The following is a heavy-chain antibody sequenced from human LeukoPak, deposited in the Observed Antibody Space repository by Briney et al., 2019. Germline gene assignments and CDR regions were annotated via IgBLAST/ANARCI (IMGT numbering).Heavy chain of an antibody. CDR1: GYTFTGYY. Sequence: ASVKVSCKASGYTFTGYYMHWVRQAPGQGLEWMGRINPNSGGTNYAQKFQGRVTMTRDTSISTAYMELSRLRSDDTAVNYCARVGVYYDSSGLPHYWGQGTLVTVSS. J-gene: IGHJ4*02. CDR2: INPNSGGT. D-gene: IGHD3-22*01. V-gene: IGHV1-2*06. CDR3: ARVGVYYDSSGLPHY.